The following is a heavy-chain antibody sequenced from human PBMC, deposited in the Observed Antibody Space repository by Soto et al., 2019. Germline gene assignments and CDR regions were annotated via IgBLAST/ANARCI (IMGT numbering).Heavy chain of an antibody. Sequence: GGSLRLSCAASGFTFSEYYMSWIRQAPGKGLEWVSYISSSGSTIYYADAVKGRLPISRDNAKNSLYLQMNSLRAEDTAVYYCARVVLGLSGEGRFLAPSEDYYYYMDVWGKGTTVTVSS. CDR1: GFTFSEYY. D-gene: IGHD3-10*01. CDR2: ISSSGSTI. J-gene: IGHJ6*03. CDR3: ARVVLGLSGEGRFLAPSEDYYYYMDV. V-gene: IGHV3-11*01.